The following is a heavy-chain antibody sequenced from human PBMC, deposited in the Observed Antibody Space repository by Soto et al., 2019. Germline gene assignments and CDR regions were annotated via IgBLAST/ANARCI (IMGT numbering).Heavy chain of an antibody. CDR3: AQDGGYDYGFWYFDL. J-gene: IGHJ2*01. CDR1: GFTFSKYT. V-gene: IGHV3-30-3*01. D-gene: IGHD4-17*01. CDR2: TSYDGSTK. Sequence: QVQLVESGGGVVQPGRSLRLSCAASGFTFSKYTMHWVRQAPGKGLEWVAVTSYDGSTKYYADSVKGRFTISRDNYNNTLYLQTNSLRAEDTAVYYCAQDGGYDYGFWYFDLWGRGTLVTVSS.